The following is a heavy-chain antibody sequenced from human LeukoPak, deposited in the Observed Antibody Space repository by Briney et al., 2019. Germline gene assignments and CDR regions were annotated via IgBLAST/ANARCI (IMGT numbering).Heavy chain of an antibody. CDR3: AKAYSSGWYYFDY. Sequence: TSQTPSLTCAISGDSVSSNSAAWNWIRQSPSRGLEWLGRTYYRSKWYNDYAVSVKSRITINPDTSKNQFSLQLDSMTPEDTAVYYCAKAYSSGWYYFDYWGQGTLVTVSS. D-gene: IGHD6-19*01. CDR2: TYYRSKWYN. V-gene: IGHV6-1*01. CDR1: GDSVSSNSAA. J-gene: IGHJ4*02.